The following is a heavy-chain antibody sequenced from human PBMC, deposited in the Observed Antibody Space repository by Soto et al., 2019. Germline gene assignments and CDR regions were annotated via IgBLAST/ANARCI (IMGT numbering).Heavy chain of an antibody. Sequence: PGGSLRLSCAASGFTFSSYGMHWVRQAPGKGLEWVAVIWYDGSNKYYADSVKGRFTISRDNSKNTLYLQMNSLRAEDTAVYYCARDYSGYYFDYWGQGTLVTRLL. CDR3: ARDYSGYYFDY. CDR1: GFTFSSYG. CDR2: IWYDGSNK. D-gene: IGHD3-22*01. V-gene: IGHV3-33*01. J-gene: IGHJ4*02.